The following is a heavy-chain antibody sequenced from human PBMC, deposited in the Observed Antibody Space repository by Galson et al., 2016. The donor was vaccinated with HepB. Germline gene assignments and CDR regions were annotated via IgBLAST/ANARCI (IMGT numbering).Heavy chain of an antibody. D-gene: IGHD2-21*01. CDR1: GFTFSGYA. Sequence: SLRLSCAASGFTFSGYAMSWVRQAPGKGLECVSSISGNGGTTYYADSVKGRFTISRDNSKNTLYLQMTSLRADDTAVYYCAKTLLGGMDVWGQGTTVTVSS. J-gene: IGHJ6*02. CDR2: ISGNGGTT. CDR3: AKTLLGGMDV. V-gene: IGHV3-23*01.